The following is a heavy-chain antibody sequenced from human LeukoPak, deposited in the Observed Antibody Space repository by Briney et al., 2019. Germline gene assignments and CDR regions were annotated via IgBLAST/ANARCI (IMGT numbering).Heavy chain of an antibody. CDR3: AKVSSGSYFYDY. CDR2: ISWNSGSI. CDR1: GFTFDDYA. D-gene: IGHD3-10*01. Sequence: PGGSLRLSCAASGFTFDDYAMHWVRQAPGKGLEWVSGISWNSGSIGYADSVKGRLTISRDNAKNSLYLQMNSLRAEDTALYYCAKVSSGSYFYDYWGQGTLVTVSS. J-gene: IGHJ4*02. V-gene: IGHV3-9*01.